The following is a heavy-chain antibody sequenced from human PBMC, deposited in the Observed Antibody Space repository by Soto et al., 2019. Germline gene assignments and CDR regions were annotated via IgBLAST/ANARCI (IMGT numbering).Heavy chain of an antibody. CDR1: GFTFSSYA. J-gene: IGHJ4*02. V-gene: IGHV3-23*01. D-gene: IGHD2-15*01. CDR2: ISGSGGST. Sequence: EVQLLQSGGGLVQPGGSLRLSCACSGFTFSSYAMTWVRQAPGKGLDWVSSISGSGGSTFYADSVKGRFTISRDNSKNTLFLQMNSRRGEDTVVYYCATPIGKEHCRGGACYSGGDYWGQGTLVTVSS. CDR3: ATPIGKEHCRGGACYSGGDY.